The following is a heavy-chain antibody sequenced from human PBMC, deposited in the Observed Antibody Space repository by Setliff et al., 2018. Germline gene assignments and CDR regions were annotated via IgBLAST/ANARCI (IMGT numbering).Heavy chain of an antibody. CDR2: LNPSSGNT. D-gene: IGHD1-26*01. V-gene: IGHV1-8*02. CDR3: ARAHSGSDFHDPFDI. CDR1: GYSFTSND. J-gene: IGHJ3*02. Sequence: GASVKVSCKASGYSFTSNDINWVRQATGQGPEWMGWLNPSSGNTGYAPKFQGRVTMTRSTSLSTAYMELSSLRSEDTAIYYCARAHSGSDFHDPFDIWGQGTMVTVSS.